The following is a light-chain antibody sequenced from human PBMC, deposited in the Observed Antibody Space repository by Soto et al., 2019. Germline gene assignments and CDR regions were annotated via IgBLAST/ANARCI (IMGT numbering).Light chain of an antibody. J-gene: IGLJ2*01. CDR3: QSYDNNFVI. CDR2: ENN. Sequence: NFMLTQPHSVSESPGKTLSISCTRSSGSIANNYVQWYQQRPGSAPTTVIYENNQRLSGVPDRFSGSTAGSSNSASLTISKLMDEDAEGYNFQSYDNNFVIFGGRPK. V-gene: IGLV6-57*04. CDR1: SGSIANNY.